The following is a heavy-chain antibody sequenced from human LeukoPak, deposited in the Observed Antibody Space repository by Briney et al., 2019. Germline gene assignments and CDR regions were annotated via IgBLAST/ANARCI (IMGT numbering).Heavy chain of an antibody. D-gene: IGHD6-19*01. CDR2: ISGSGGST. V-gene: IGHV3-23*01. CDR3: AKDRPAVAVAGTAAFDY. J-gene: IGHJ4*02. Sequence: HAGGSLRLSCAASRFTFSSYAMSWVRQAPGKGLEWVSAISGSGGSTYYADSVKGRFTISRDNSKNTLYLQMNSLRAEDTAVYYCAKDRPAVAVAGTAAFDYWGQGTLVTVSS. CDR1: RFTFSSYA.